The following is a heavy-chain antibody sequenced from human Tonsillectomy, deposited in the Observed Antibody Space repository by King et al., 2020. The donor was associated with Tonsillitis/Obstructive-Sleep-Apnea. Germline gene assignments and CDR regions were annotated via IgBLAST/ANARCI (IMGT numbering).Heavy chain of an antibody. Sequence: VQLQQWGAGLLKPSETLSLTCAVYGGSFSGYYWSWIRQPPGKALEWTGEINHGGSARYNPSLKSRVTISLDSSKNQFSLKLNSMTAADTAVYYCARGDLLTGYYASTDFDYWGQGTLVTVSS. D-gene: IGHD3-9*01. CDR3: ARGDLLTGYYASTDFDY. CDR1: GGSFSGYY. V-gene: IGHV4-34*01. CDR2: INHGGSA. J-gene: IGHJ4*02.